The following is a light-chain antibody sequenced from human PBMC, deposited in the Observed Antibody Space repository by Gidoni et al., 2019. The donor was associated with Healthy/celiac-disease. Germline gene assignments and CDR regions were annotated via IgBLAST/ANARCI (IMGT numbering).Light chain of an antibody. CDR1: QSVSSSY. CDR2: GAS. CDR3: QQYGSSLFT. Sequence: IVLTQSPGTLSLSPGERATLSCRASQSVSSSYLAWYRQKPGQAPSLLIYGASSRATGIPDRFGGSGFGTDFTLTISRLEPEDLAVYNCQQYGSSLFTFGPGTKVDIK. V-gene: IGKV3-20*01. J-gene: IGKJ3*01.